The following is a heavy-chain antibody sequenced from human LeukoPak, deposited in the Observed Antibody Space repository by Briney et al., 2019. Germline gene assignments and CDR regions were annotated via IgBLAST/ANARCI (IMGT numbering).Heavy chain of an antibody. CDR1: GFTVSSNY. D-gene: IGHD3-22*01. J-gene: IGHJ4*02. CDR2: ISASGP. Sequence: GGSLRLSCAASGFTVSSNYMTWVRQAPGKGLEWVSTISASGPYYADAVRGRFTISRDNSRNTLSLQMDSLRAEDTAVYYCAKDHESDGYPCLDHWGLGTLVTVSS. V-gene: IGHV3-53*01. CDR3: AKDHESDGYPCLDH.